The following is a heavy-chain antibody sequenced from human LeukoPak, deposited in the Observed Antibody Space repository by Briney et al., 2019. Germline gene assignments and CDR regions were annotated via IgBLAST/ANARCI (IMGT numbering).Heavy chain of an antibody. CDR2: FRGNGSDT. V-gene: IGHV3-74*01. CDR3: AKSDWFDP. Sequence: GESLRLSCAASGFTLSSGSWMHWVRQVPGKGLVWVSRFRGNGSDTTYADSVKGRFTISADKAKNTLYLQMNSLRDDDTAVYYCAKSDWFDPWGQGTLVTVSS. J-gene: IGHJ5*02. CDR1: GFTLSSGSW.